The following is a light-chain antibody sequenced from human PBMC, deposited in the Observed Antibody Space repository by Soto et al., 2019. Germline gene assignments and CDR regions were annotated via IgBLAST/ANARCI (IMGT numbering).Light chain of an antibody. CDR1: QSVSSN. V-gene: IGKV3-15*01. CDR3: QQYDNWPPGN. Sequence: EIVMTQSPATLSVSPGERATLSCRASQSVSSNLAWYQQKPGHAPRLLIYGAFTRATGIPARFSGSGSGTEFTLTISSLQSEDFAVYYCQQYDNWPPGNFGQGTKLEIK. J-gene: IGKJ2*02. CDR2: GAF.